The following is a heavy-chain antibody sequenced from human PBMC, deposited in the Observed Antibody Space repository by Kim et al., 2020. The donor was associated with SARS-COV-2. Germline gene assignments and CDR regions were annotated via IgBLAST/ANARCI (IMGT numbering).Heavy chain of an antibody. CDR2: INHSGST. CDR1: GGSFSGYY. D-gene: IGHD5-12*01. CDR3: ARANPIFHKYSGYVPFDY. J-gene: IGHJ4*02. Sequence: SETLSLTCAVYGGSFSGYYWSWIRQPPGKGLEWIGEINHSGSTNYNPSLKSRVTISVDTSKNQFSLKLSSVTAADTAVYYCARANPIFHKYSGYVPFDYWGQGTLVTVSS. V-gene: IGHV4-34*01.